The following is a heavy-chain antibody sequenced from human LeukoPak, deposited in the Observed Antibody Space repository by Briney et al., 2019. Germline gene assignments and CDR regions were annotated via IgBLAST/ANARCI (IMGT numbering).Heavy chain of an antibody. Sequence: SQTLSLTCTVSGGSISSGAYYWTWIRQHPGKGLEWIGYTHYSGSTYYNPSLKSRVTISVDTSKNQFSLKLSSVTAADTAVYYCAVDSHIVGAPGAFDYWGQGILVTVSS. CDR1: GGSISSGAYY. CDR2: THYSGST. V-gene: IGHV4-31*03. D-gene: IGHD1-26*01. CDR3: AVDSHIVGAPGAFDY. J-gene: IGHJ4*02.